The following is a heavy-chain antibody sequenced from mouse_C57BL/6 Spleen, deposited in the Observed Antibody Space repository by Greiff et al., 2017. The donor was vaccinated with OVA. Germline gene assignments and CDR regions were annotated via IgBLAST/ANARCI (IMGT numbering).Heavy chain of an antibody. CDR2: IYPGDGDT. CDR3: ARGCNYYGSSYRYFDV. J-gene: IGHJ1*03. CDR1: GYAFSSYW. V-gene: IGHV1-80*01. Sequence: VQLQQSGAELVKPGASVKISCKASGYAFSSYWMNWVKQRPGKGLEWIGQIYPGDGDTNYNGKFKGKATLTADKSSSTAYMQLSSLTSEDSAVYFCARGCNYYGSSYRYFDVWGTGTTVTVSS. D-gene: IGHD1-1*01.